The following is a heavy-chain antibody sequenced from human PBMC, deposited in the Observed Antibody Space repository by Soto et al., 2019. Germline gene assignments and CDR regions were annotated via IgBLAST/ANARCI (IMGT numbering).Heavy chain of an antibody. CDR1: GGTFSSYT. Sequence: QVQLVQSGAEVKKPGSSVKVSCKASGGTFSSYTISWVRQAPGQGLEWMGRIIPILGIANYAQKFQGSVTMTADKSTRPAYMELSSLRSEDTAVYYCARDLGRWLQDGYFDYWGQGTLVTVSS. CDR2: IIPILGIA. V-gene: IGHV1-69*08. D-gene: IGHD5-12*01. J-gene: IGHJ4*02. CDR3: ARDLGRWLQDGYFDY.